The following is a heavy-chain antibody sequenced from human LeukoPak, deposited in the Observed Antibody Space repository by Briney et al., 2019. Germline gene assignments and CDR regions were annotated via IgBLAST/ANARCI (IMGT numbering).Heavy chain of an antibody. CDR3: ARDWGVVVVAAMDV. V-gene: IGHV3-30-3*01. J-gene: IGHJ6*02. D-gene: IGHD2-15*01. Sequence: GGSLRLSCAASGFTFSSYAMHWVRQAPGKGLEWVAVISYDGSNKYYADSVKGRFTISRDNSKNTLYLQMNSLRAEDTAVYYCARDWGVVVVAAMDVWGQGTTVTVSS. CDR1: GFTFSSYA. CDR2: ISYDGSNK.